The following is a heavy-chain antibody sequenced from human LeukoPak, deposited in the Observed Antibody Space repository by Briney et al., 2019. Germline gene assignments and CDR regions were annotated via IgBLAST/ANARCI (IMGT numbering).Heavy chain of an antibody. Sequence: GESLKISCKGSGYSFTSYWIGWERQMPGKGLEWMGIIYPGDSYTNYSPSFQGHVTISADKSISTAYLQWSSLKASDTAIYYCARLRDGSLDYWGQGTLVTVSS. V-gene: IGHV5-51*01. CDR1: GYSFTSYW. CDR2: IYPGDSYT. J-gene: IGHJ4*02. CDR3: ARLRDGSLDY.